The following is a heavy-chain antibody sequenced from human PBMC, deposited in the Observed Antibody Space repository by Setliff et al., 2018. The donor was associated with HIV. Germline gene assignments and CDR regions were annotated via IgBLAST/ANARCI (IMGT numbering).Heavy chain of an antibody. V-gene: IGHV3-53*01. CDR1: GFTFTSHA. J-gene: IGHJ2*01. CDR3: ARASAHLLYWYFDL. CDR2: MSRNT. Sequence: PGGSLRLSCQASGFTFTSHAMTWVRQAPGKGLEWVSSMSRNTYYSDSVKGRFTISRDNSKNTLYLQMNNLRAEDTAVYYCARASAHLLYWYFDLWGRGTLVTVS.